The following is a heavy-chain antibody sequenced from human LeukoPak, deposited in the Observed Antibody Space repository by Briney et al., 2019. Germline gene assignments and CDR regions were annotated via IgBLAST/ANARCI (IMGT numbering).Heavy chain of an antibody. CDR2: FTTATT. D-gene: IGHD2-15*01. J-gene: IGHJ3*01. Sequence: GASVKVSCEASGYTFTSYAISWVRQAPGQGLEWMGRFTTATTTYAKHLQDRVTMTADTSTNTAYLELSSLRSDDTAVYYCCRPMTALPVRGAFDLWGRGTRVTVAS. CDR1: GYTFTSYA. CDR3: CRPMTALPVRGAFDL. V-gene: IGHV1-18*04.